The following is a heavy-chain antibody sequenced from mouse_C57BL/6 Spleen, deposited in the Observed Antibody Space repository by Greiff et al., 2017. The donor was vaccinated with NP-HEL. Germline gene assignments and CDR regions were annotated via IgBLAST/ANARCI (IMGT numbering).Heavy chain of an antibody. CDR2: INPNNGGT. Sequence: EVKLQESGPELVKPGASVKMSCKASGYTFTDYNMHWVKQSHGKSLEWIGYINPNNGGTSYNQKFKGKATLTVNKSSSTAYMELRSLTSEDSAVYYCARIDGYYYYYAMDYWGQGTSVTVSS. D-gene: IGHD2-3*01. CDR1: GYTFTDYN. J-gene: IGHJ4*01. V-gene: IGHV1-22*01. CDR3: ARIDGYYYYYAMDY.